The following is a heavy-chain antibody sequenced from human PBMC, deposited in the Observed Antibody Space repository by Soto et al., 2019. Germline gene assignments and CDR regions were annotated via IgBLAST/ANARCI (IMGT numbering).Heavy chain of an antibody. CDR3: ASENWYVFHN. D-gene: IGHD1-1*01. J-gene: IGHJ4*02. Sequence: EVQLVESGGDLVQPGGSLRLSCAASGINFNDYWMSWVRQAPGKGLEWVANRKEDGSSKYYVDSVKGRFTISRDNAQNSLYIQMHSLRAEEPSLYYGASENWYVFHNCGQATQVTVS. CDR1: GINFNDYW. CDR2: RKEDGSSK. V-gene: IGHV3-7*03.